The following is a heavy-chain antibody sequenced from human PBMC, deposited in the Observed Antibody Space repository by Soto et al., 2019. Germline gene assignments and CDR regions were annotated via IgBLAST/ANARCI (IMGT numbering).Heavy chain of an antibody. J-gene: IGHJ4*02. CDR3: ARDTGGIDGNGIDH. V-gene: IGHV4-59*01. D-gene: IGHD1-1*01. Sequence: SETLSLTCTVSGASISSYYWSWIRQPPGKGLEWIGYIYYNGNTDYKPSLQSRVTISIEPSKSHFSLRLSSVTAADTAVYYCARDTGGIDGNGIDHWGQGTLVTVSS. CDR2: IYYNGNT. CDR1: GASISSYY.